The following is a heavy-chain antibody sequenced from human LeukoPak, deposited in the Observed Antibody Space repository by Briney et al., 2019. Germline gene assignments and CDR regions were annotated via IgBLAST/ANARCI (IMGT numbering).Heavy chain of an antibody. CDR2: INPNSGGT. J-gene: IGHJ4*02. CDR1: GYTFTGYY. Sequence: ASVKVSCTASGYTFTGYYMHWVRQAPGQGLEWMGWINPNSGGTNYAQKFQGRVTMTRDTSISTAYMELSRLRSDDTAVYYCARDADSGTYYYDSSGYYGSPDYWGQGTLVTVSS. CDR3: ARDADSGTYYYDSSGYYGSPDY. V-gene: IGHV1-2*02. D-gene: IGHD3-22*01.